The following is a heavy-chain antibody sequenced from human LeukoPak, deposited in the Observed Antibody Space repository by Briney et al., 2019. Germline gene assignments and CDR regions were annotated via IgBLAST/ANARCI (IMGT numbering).Heavy chain of an antibody. V-gene: IGHV3-30*19. CDR1: GFTFSDYG. Sequence: RRSLRLSRAASGFTFSDYGIHWGPQAPGQGLGGVAFTRSDGTKKYYTDSVKDRFTISRDISKNTLYLQMNSLSPDDTATYFCAREIGTYPENSSFDPWGQGTLVTVSS. J-gene: IGHJ5*02. CDR2: TRSDGTKK. CDR3: AREIGTYPENSSFDP.